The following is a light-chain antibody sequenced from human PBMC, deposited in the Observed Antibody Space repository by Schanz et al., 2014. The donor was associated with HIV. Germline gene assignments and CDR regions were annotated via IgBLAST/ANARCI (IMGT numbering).Light chain of an antibody. V-gene: IGLV1-44*01. CDR3: AVWDDSLNGVV. CDR1: SSNIESNA. J-gene: IGLJ2*01. Sequence: QSVLTQPPSVSGAPGQRVTISCSGSSSNIESNAVDWYQHLPATAPKLLIYSSNQRPSGVPDRFSGSKSGTSASLAISGLQSADEAEYYCAVWDDSLNGVVFGGGTKLTVL. CDR2: SSN.